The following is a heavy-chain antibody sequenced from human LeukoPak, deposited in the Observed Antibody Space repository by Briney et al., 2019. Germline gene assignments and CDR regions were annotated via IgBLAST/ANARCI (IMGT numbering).Heavy chain of an antibody. CDR1: RRTFSSYA. CDR3: ARGLGRYGSGSYYDVYYGMDV. D-gene: IGHD3-10*01. J-gene: IGHJ6*04. Sequence: SVKVSCKASRRTFSSYAISWVRQAPGQGLEWMGGIIPNFGTANYAPKFQGRVTITADESTSTAYMELSSLRSEDTAVYYCARGLGRYGSGSYYDVYYGMDVWGKGTTVTVSS. CDR2: IIPNFGTA. V-gene: IGHV1-69*01.